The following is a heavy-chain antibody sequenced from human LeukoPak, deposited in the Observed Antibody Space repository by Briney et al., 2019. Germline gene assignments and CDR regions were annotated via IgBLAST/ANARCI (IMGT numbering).Heavy chain of an antibody. J-gene: IGHJ4*02. Sequence: GGSLRLSCAASGFTFSNYSMTWVRQAPGEGLEWVSGVSNSGGITYYADSVKGRFTISRDNSKNTLYLQMDSLSAEDTAVYYCVKGITSHDFFSRGEWGQGTLVTVSS. D-gene: IGHD3-3*01. CDR2: VSNSGGIT. CDR3: VKGITSHDFFSRGE. CDR1: GFTFSNYS. V-gene: IGHV3-23*01.